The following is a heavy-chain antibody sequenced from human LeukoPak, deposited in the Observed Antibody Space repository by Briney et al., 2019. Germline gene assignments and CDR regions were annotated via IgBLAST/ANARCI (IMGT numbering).Heavy chain of an antibody. D-gene: IGHD3-3*01. J-gene: IGHJ5*02. CDR1: GFTFSNYG. Sequence: GGTLRLSCAASGFTFSNYGMNWVRQAPGKGLEWVSSISSSSSYIYYADSVKGRFTISRDNAKNSLYLQMNSLRAEDTAVYYCARDRGGYDFWSGYYSNYFDPWGQGTLVTVSS. CDR2: ISSSSSYI. V-gene: IGHV3-21*01. CDR3: ARDRGGYDFWSGYYSNYFDP.